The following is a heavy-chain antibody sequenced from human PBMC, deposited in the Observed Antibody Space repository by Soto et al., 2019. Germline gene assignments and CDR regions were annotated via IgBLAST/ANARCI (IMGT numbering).Heavy chain of an antibody. V-gene: IGHV3-30-3*01. CDR1: GFTFRNYA. CDR3: ARGDREDILVVVGARPGEYGIDI. Sequence: QVQLVESGGGVVQPGGSLRLSCAASGFTFRNYAMHWVRQAPGKGLECLAVIAYDGSNAFYRDSVKGRFTISRDNSKNTLYLNMNNVRSEDTGVYYCARGDREDILVVVGARPGEYGIDIWGQGTTVTVSS. CDR2: IAYDGSNA. D-gene: IGHD2-15*01. J-gene: IGHJ6*02.